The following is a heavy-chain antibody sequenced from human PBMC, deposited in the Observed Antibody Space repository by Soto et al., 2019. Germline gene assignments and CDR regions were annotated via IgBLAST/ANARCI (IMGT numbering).Heavy chain of an antibody. V-gene: IGHV4-39*01. CDR1: GGSISSDSFY. J-gene: IGHJ6*02. CDR3: ARNQPQRYCSGGTCRPAYGTDV. CDR2: IYYSGDT. Sequence: LSLTCTVSGGSISSDSFYWAWIRQPPGKGLEWIGIIYYSGDTYYNPSLAGRLTMSVDTSNQFSLTLRSVTAADTALYYCARNQPQRYCSGGTCRPAYGTDVSGQGTTVTVSS. D-gene: IGHD2-15*01.